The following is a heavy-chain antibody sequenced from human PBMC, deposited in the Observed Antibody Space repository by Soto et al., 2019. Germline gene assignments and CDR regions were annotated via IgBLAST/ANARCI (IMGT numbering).Heavy chain of an antibody. CDR2: ISAYNGNT. V-gene: IGHV1-18*01. D-gene: IGHD4-4*01. Sequence: QVQLVQSGAEVKKPGASVKVSCKASGYTFTSYGISWVRQAPGQGLEWMGWISAYNGNTNYAQKLQGRVTMTTDTATSTAYMELRSLRSDDTAVYYCARDPRHRDYSNYLDYWGQGTLVTVSS. J-gene: IGHJ4*02. CDR3: ARDPRHRDYSNYLDY. CDR1: GYTFTSYG.